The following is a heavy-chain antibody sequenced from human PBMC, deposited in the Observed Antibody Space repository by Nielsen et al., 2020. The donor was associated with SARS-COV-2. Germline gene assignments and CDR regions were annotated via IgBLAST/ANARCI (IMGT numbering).Heavy chain of an antibody. J-gene: IGHJ4*02. CDR1: GFTVSSNY. CDR2: IYSGGST. Sequence: GGSLRLSCAASGFTVSSNYMSWVRQAPGKGLEWVSVIYSGGSTYYADSVKGRFTISRDNSKNTLYLQMNSLRAEDTAVYYCAKVGEIVLMVYTPYYFDYWGQGTLVTVSS. D-gene: IGHD2-8*01. CDR3: AKVGEIVLMVYTPYYFDY. V-gene: IGHV3-53*01.